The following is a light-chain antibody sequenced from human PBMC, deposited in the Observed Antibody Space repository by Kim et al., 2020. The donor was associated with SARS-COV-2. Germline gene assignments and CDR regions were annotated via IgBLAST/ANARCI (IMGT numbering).Light chain of an antibody. Sequence: SASVGDRVTITCRASQSISNYLSWYQKKPGKAPNLLIYGASSLQSGVPSRFSGSGSGTDFTLTISTLQPEDFATYYCQQTYSIPHTFGQGTKLEI. J-gene: IGKJ2*01. CDR2: GAS. CDR1: QSISNY. CDR3: QQTYSIPHT. V-gene: IGKV1-39*01.